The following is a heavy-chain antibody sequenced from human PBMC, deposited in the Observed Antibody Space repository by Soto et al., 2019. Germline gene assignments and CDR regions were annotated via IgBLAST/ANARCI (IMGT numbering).Heavy chain of an antibody. V-gene: IGHV4-34*01. CDR2: INHSGSN. Sequence: QVQLQQWGAGLLKPSETLSLTCAVYGGSFSGYYWSWIRQPPGKGLEWIGEINHSGSNNYNPSLKSRVTISVDTSKHQFSLKRSSVTAADTAVYYCARSTAYDILTVYQTPSYYYYYMDVWGKGTTVTGAS. CDR1: GGSFSGYY. J-gene: IGHJ6*03. CDR3: ARSTAYDILTVYQTPSYYYYYMDV. D-gene: IGHD3-9*01.